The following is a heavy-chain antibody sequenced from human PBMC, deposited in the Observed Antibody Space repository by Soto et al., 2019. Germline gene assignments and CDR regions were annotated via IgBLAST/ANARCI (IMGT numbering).Heavy chain of an antibody. CDR2: ISSSSSYI. J-gene: IGHJ4*02. V-gene: IGHV3-21*01. CDR3: AREPGIAAAGFDY. CDR1: GFTFSSYS. D-gene: IGHD6-13*01. Sequence: EVQLVESGGGLVKPGGSLRLSCAASGFTFSSYSMNWVRQAPGKGLEWVSSISSSSSYIYYADSVKGRFTISRDNAKNSLYLQMNSLRAEDTAVYYCAREPGIAAAGFDYWGQVTLVTVSA.